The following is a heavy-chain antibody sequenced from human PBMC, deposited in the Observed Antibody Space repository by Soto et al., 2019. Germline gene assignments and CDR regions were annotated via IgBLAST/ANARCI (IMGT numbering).Heavy chain of an antibody. J-gene: IGHJ5*02. V-gene: IGHV4-59*01. CDR1: GGSISSYY. CDR3: ARARYFDPTRWFDP. CDR2: IYFIGST. Sequence: PSETLSLTCTVSGGSISSYYWSWIRQPPGKGLEWIGYIYFIGSTIYNPSLKSRVAISVDTSKNQFSLNLSSVTAADTAVYYCARARYFDPTRWFDPWGQGALVTVSS. D-gene: IGHD3-9*01.